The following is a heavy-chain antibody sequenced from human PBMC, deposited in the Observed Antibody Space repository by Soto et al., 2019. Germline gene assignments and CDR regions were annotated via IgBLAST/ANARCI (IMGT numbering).Heavy chain of an antibody. J-gene: IGHJ6*03. D-gene: IGHD2-2*01. Sequence: EVQVLESGGGSVQPGGSLRLSCAASGFTFSNFAMSWVRHAPGKGLEWVSEITGSTGTTYYADSVRGRFIISRDNSKNTVHLQMNSLRPEDTAVYYCAKDTSGSPYYMDVWGKGTTVTVSS. V-gene: IGHV3-23*01. CDR3: AKDTSGSPYYMDV. CDR1: GFTFSNFA. CDR2: ITGSTGTT.